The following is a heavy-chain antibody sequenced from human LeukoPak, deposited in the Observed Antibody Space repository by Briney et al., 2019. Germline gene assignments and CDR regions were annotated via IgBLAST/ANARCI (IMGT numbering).Heavy chain of an antibody. CDR3: TARNFDY. CDR1: GFTFSNAW. V-gene: IGHV3-15*01. J-gene: IGHJ4*02. CDR2: IKSKPDGGTT. Sequence: GGSLRLSCAASGFTFSNAWMNWVRQAPGKGLEWVGRIKSKPDGGTTDYAAPVKDRFTISRDDSKNTLYMQMNSLETEDTAVYYRTARNFDYWGQGTLVTVSS.